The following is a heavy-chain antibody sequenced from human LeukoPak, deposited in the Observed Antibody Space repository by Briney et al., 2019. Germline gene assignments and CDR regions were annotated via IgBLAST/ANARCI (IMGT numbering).Heavy chain of an antibody. D-gene: IGHD1-26*01. CDR1: RFTFSSYW. J-gene: IGHJ3*02. V-gene: IGHV3-7*01. Sequence: GGSLRLSCAASRFTFSSYWMSWVRQAPGKGLEWVANIKQDGSEKYYVDSVKGRFTISRDNAKNSLYLQMNSLRAEDTAVYYCAMPPPVGATTRALDIWGQGTMVTVSS. CDR2: IKQDGSEK. CDR3: AMPPPVGATTRALDI.